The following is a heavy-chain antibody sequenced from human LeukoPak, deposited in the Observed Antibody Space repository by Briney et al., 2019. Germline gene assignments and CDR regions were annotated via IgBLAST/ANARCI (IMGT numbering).Heavy chain of an antibody. CDR3: ARNRAAPEN. CDR1: GITLSNSW. D-gene: IGHD1-14*01. Sequence: GGSLRRSCSASGITLSNSWMTWVRQAPGKGLEWVASIKQDGSVQHYVDSVKGRFAISRDNAKDSLYLQMNSLRDEDTAVYYCARNRAAPENWGQGTLVTVSS. CDR2: IKQDGSVQ. J-gene: IGHJ4*02. V-gene: IGHV3-7*01.